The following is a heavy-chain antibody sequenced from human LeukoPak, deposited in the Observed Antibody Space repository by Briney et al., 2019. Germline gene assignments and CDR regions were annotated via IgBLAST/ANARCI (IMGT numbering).Heavy chain of an antibody. V-gene: IGHV4-34*01. J-gene: IGHJ6*03. Sequence: SETLSLTCAVYGGSFSGYYWSWIRQPPGKGLEWIGEINHSGSSNYNPSLKSRVAISVDTSKNQFSLKLSSVTAADTAVYYCARVDSYYYYYYMDVWGKGTTVTVSS. CDR1: GGSFSGYY. CDR2: INHSGSS. CDR3: ARVDSYYYYYYMDV. D-gene: IGHD2-2*03.